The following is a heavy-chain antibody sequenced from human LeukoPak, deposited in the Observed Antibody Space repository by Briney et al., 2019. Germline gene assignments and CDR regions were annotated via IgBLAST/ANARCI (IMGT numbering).Heavy chain of an antibody. Sequence: ASVKVSCKASGYTFTGYYMHWVRQAPGQGLEWMGWMSAYNGNANYAQKLQGRVTMTTDTSTSTAYMELRSLRSDDTAVYYCAREYSGSNWWFDPWGQGTLVTVSS. CDR2: MSAYNGNA. J-gene: IGHJ5*02. V-gene: IGHV1-18*04. CDR3: AREYSGSNWWFDP. CDR1: GYTFTGYY. D-gene: IGHD1-26*01.